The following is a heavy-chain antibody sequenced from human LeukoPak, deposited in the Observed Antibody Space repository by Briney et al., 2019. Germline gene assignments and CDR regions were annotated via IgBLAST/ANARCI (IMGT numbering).Heavy chain of an antibody. V-gene: IGHV3-23*01. Sequence: GGSLRLSCAASGFTFSSYAMSWFRQAPGKGLEWVSAISGSGGSTYYADSVKGRFTISRDNSKNTLYLQMNSLRAEDTAVYYCAKPRKLEQGKGKDAFDIWGQGTMVTVSS. CDR3: AKPRKLEQGKGKDAFDI. CDR1: GFTFSSYA. D-gene: IGHD1/OR15-1a*01. J-gene: IGHJ3*02. CDR2: ISGSGGST.